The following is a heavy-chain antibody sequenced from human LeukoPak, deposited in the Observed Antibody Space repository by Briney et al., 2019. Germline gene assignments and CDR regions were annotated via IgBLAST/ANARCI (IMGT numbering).Heavy chain of an antibody. D-gene: IGHD3-22*01. CDR2: INPSGGST. Sequence: ASVKVSCKASGYTFTSYYMHWVRQAPGQGLEWMGIINPSGGSTSYAQKFQGRVTMTRDTSTSTAYMELSSLRSEDTAVYYCARTGYYYDSSGYSYYYGMDVWGQGTTVTVSS. J-gene: IGHJ6*02. CDR3: ARTGYYYDSSGYSYYYGMDV. CDR1: GYTFTSYY. V-gene: IGHV1-46*01.